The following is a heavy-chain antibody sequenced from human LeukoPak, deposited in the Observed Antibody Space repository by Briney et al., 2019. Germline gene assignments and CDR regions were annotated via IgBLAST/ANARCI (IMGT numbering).Heavy chain of an antibody. V-gene: IGHV4-59*01. CDR2: IYYSGST. J-gene: IGHJ6*02. D-gene: IGHD6-13*01. CDR1: GGSISSYY. Sequence: SETLSLTCTVSGGSISSYYWSWIRQPPGKGLEWIGYIYYSGSTNYNPSLKSRVTISVDTSKNQFSLKLSSVTAADTAVYYCARHPGSSWPYYYYGMDVWGQGTTVTVSS. CDR3: ARHPGSSWPYYYYGMDV.